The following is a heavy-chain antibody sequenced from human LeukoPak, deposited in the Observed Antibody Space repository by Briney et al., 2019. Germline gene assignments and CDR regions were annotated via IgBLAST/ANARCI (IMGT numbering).Heavy chain of an antibody. CDR3: ASGTAEDYYMDV. CDR1: GFTFSSYS. J-gene: IGHJ6*03. CDR2: ISSSSSTI. V-gene: IGHV3-48*01. Sequence: GGSLRLSCAASGFTFSSYSMNWVRQAPGKGLEWVSYISSSSSTIYYADSVKGRFTISRDNAKNSLYLQMNSLRAEDTAVYYCASGTAEDYYMDVSGKGTTVTVSS. D-gene: IGHD6-13*01.